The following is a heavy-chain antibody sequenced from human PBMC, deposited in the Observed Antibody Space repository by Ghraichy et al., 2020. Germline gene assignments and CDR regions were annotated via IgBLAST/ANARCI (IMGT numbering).Heavy chain of an antibody. J-gene: IGHJ4*02. V-gene: IGHV3-11*01. Sequence: GGSLRLSCAASGFTFSDYYMSWIRQAPGKGLEWVSYISSSGSTIYYADSVKDRFTISRDNAKNSLYLQMNSLRAEDTAVYYCARDMITFGGVIVNFDYWGQGTLVTVSS. CDR3: ARDMITFGGVIVNFDY. D-gene: IGHD3-16*02. CDR1: GFTFSDYY. CDR2: ISSSGSTI.